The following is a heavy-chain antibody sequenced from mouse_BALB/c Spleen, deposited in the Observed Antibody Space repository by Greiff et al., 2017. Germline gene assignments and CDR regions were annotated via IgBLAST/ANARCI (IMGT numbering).Heavy chain of an antibody. J-gene: IGHJ4*01. D-gene: IGHD2-1*01. CDR1: GFTFNTYA. CDR2: IRSKSNNYAT. V-gene: IGHV10-1*02. CDR3: VRGNYFYYAMDY. Sequence: EVHLVESGGGLVQPKGSLKLSCAASGFTFNTYAMNWVRQAPGKGLEWVARIRSKSNNYATYYADSVKDRFTISRDDSQSMLYLQMNNLKTEDTAMYYCVRGNYFYYAMDYWGQGTSVTVSS.